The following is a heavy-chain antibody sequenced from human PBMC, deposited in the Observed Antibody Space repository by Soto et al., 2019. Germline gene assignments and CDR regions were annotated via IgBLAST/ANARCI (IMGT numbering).Heavy chain of an antibody. CDR2: INRSGST. J-gene: IGHJ4*02. CDR3: ARKYSSGWYHFDS. Sequence: QVQLQQWGAGLLKPSETLSLNCAVYGGSFSGYYWSWIRQPPGKGLEWIGEINRSGSTDSNPSPKSRVTISVDTSKNQFSLKLCSVTAADTAVYYCARKYSSGWYHFDSCGQGSLVTVSS. CDR1: GGSFSGYY. V-gene: IGHV4-34*01. D-gene: IGHD6-19*01.